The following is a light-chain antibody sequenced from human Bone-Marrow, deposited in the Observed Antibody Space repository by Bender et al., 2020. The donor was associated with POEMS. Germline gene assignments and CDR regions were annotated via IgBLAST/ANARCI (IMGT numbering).Light chain of an antibody. Sequence: QSVVTQPPSASGTPGQRVTISCSGSGSNIGSNYVYWYQQLPATAPKLLLSGNTNRPSGVPERITGSRSGSSASLAISGLRGGEEADYSCQSYDISLSALVFGGGTK. CDR1: GSNIGSNY. CDR3: QSYDISLSALV. J-gene: IGLJ3*02. CDR2: GNT. V-gene: IGLV1-47*01.